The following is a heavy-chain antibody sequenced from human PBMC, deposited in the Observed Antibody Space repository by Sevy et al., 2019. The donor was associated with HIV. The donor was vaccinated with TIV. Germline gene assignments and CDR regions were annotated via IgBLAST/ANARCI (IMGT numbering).Heavy chain of an antibody. CDR1: GFSLSNHA. J-gene: IGHJ4*02. V-gene: IGHV3-23*01. CDR3: AKGRIPSIGTLGPFDS. CDR2: KTGSAGVT. Sequence: GGSLRLSCAASGFSLSNHAMSWVRQAPGKGLEWISTKTGSAGVTYYADSVKGRFTISRDNSKNRLFLQMNSLRAEDTALYYCAKGRIPSIGTLGPFDSWGQGTLVTVSS. D-gene: IGHD6-6*01.